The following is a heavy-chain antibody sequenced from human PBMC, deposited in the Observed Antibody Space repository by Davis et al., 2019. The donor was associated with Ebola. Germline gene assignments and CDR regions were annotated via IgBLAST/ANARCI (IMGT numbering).Heavy chain of an antibody. CDR1: GYTFTDFD. V-gene: IGHV1-3*01. D-gene: IGHD3-9*01. J-gene: IGHJ4*02. Sequence: AASVKVSCKASGYTFTDFDMHWVRQAPGQGLEWMGWINAGNGNMRYSQKFQGRVTITRDTSASTVYMELSSLRSEDTAVYYCARDTGIRYVSLGYWGQGTLVIVSP. CDR3: ARDTGIRYVSLGY. CDR2: INAGNGNM.